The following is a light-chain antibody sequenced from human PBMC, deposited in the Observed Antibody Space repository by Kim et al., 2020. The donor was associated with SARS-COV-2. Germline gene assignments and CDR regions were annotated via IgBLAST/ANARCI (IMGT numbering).Light chain of an antibody. CDR1: SSDVCGYNY. CDR3: CSYAGRNIVV. J-gene: IGLJ2*01. CDR2: DVT. Sequence: GQSVTISCTGTSSDVCGYNYVSWYQQHPGKAPKLLIYDVTTRPSGVPDRFSGSKSGNTASLSISGLQAEDEADYYCCSYAGRNIVVFGGGTQLTVL. V-gene: IGLV2-11*03.